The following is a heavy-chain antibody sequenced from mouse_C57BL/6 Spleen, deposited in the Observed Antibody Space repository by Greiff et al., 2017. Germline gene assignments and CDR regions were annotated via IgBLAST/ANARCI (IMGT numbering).Heavy chain of an antibody. CDR2: INHDGSST. CDR1: GFTFSDYY. Sequence: EVKLLEPEGGLVQPGSSMKLSCTASGFTFSDYYMAWVRQVPGKGLEWVANINHDGSSTYYLDSLKSRFTISRDNANNILYLQMSSLKSEDTAKYSCASDGGSSYAMDYWGQGTSVTVSS. D-gene: IGHD1-1*01. CDR3: ASDGGSSYAMDY. V-gene: IGHV5-16*01. J-gene: IGHJ4*01.